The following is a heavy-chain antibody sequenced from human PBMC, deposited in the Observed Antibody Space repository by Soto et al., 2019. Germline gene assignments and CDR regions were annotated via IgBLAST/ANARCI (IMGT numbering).Heavy chain of an antibody. J-gene: IGHJ5*02. CDR3: ARVSYGDYYRWLDP. Sequence: PSETLSLTCTVSGGSISSSSYYWGWIRQPPGKGLEWIGSIYYSGSTNYNPSLKSRVTISVDKSKNQFSLKLSSVTAADTAVYYCARVSYGDYYRWLDPWGKGTLVTVAS. CDR2: IYYSGST. CDR1: GGSISSSSYY. D-gene: IGHD4-17*01. V-gene: IGHV4-39*07.